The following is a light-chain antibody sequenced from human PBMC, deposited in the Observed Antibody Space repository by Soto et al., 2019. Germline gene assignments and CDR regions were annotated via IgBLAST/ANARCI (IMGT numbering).Light chain of an antibody. CDR1: QSLLHSNGFNY. V-gene: IGKV2-28*01. Sequence: DIVMTQSPLSLPVTPGEPASISCKSSQSLLHSNGFNYFDWYLQKPGQSPQLLIYLGSHRASGVLDRFSGSGSGTDFTLKISRVEAEDVGVYYCMQALQTPVTFGPGTKVDIK. J-gene: IGKJ3*01. CDR3: MQALQTPVT. CDR2: LGS.